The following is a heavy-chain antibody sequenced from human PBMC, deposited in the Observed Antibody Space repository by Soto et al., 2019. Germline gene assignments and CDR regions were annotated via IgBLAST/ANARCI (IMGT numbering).Heavy chain of an antibody. J-gene: IGHJ4*02. CDR2: MKLDGSEK. CDR1: GFRINASW. CDR3: AREGGNSPYFFDY. Sequence: GGSPRLFCAGSGFRINASWINWVRQAPGKGLEWVANMKLDGSEKYYVDSVKGRFTISRDNAKNLLYLQMSNLRAEDTAVYYCAREGGNSPYFFDYWGQGTPVTVSS. D-gene: IGHD3-9*01. V-gene: IGHV3-7*01.